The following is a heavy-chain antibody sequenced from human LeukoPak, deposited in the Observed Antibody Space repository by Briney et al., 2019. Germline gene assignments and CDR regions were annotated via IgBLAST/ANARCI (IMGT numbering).Heavy chain of an antibody. CDR2: IYYSGST. V-gene: IGHV4-39*07. Sequence: SETLSLTCSVSGGSISSSGYYWGWIRQPPGKGLDWIGSIYYSGSTYYNPSLKSRVTISVDTSKNQFSLKLSSVTAADTAVYYCARVPSGSLYYYYCYMDVWGKGTTVTVSS. CDR3: ARVPSGSLYYYYCYMDV. CDR1: GGSISSSGYY. D-gene: IGHD1-26*01. J-gene: IGHJ6*03.